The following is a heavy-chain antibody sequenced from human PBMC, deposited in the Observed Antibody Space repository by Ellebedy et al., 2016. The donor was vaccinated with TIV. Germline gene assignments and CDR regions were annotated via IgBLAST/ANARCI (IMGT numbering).Heavy chain of an antibody. Sequence: GESLKISCAVSGLTVINYYFTWVRQAPGRGLACVSITDFGDTANYADSVKGRFNISRDSSQNTLFLQMTSLTIDDTAVDYCATNLRENHYHDLDVWGPGTTVT. D-gene: IGHD1-14*01. CDR3: ATNLRENHYHDLDV. J-gene: IGHJ6*02. CDR2: TDFGDTA. CDR1: GLTVINYY. V-gene: IGHV3-53*01.